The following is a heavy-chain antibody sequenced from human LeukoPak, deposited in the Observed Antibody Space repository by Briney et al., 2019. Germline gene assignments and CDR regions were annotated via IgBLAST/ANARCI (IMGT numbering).Heavy chain of an antibody. CDR1: GFTFSSYA. Sequence: GGSLRLSCAASGFTFSSYAMNWVRQAPGRGLEWVSGSSGSCGTTYYADSVKGRFTISRDNSKNTLYLQMNSLRAEDTAVYYCANGNRCTSPNCLGYYYFYMDVWGKGTTVTVSS. CDR3: ANGNRCTSPNCLGYYYFYMDV. J-gene: IGHJ6*03. D-gene: IGHD2-8*01. CDR2: SSGSCGTT. V-gene: IGHV3-23*01.